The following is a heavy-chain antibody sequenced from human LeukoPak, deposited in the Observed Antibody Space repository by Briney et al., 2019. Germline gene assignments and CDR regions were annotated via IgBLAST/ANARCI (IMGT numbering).Heavy chain of an antibody. D-gene: IGHD2-8*01. CDR2: ISSYGGST. Sequence: GGSLRLSCSASGLTFRNYGMHCVSRAPGKGLEYVSTISSYGGSTYYADLVKGRFTISRDKSKNTLYLQMSSLRAEDTAVYYCVKDLYSYSFDYWGQGTLVTVSS. J-gene: IGHJ4*02. V-gene: IGHV3-64D*09. CDR1: GLTFRNYG. CDR3: VKDLYSYSFDY.